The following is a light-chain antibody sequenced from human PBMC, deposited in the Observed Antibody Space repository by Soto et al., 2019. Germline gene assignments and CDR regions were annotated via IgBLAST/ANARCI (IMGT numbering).Light chain of an antibody. V-gene: IGKV3-15*01. Sequence: EIVMTQSPATLSVSPGERATLSCRASQPIRHNLAWFQLRPGQAPRLVIFGASNRATGFAARFSGSGSGTDLTLSISSLQDEDIGVYYWQQYYKWPVTFGGGTKVDIK. CDR3: QQYYKWPVT. J-gene: IGKJ4*01. CDR1: QPIRHN. CDR2: GAS.